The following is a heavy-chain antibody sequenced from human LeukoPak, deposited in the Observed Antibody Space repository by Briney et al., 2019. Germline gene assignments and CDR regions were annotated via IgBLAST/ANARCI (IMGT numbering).Heavy chain of an antibody. D-gene: IGHD6-19*01. J-gene: IGHJ4*02. CDR3: AKELGYTSGWTIDY. Sequence: GGSLTLSCAASGFTFSTYAMSWVRQAPGRGLEWVSTISSVGGSTHYADSVKGRFTISRDNSRNTLYLQMNSLRAEDTAVYYCAKELGYTSGWTIDYWGQGTLVTVSS. CDR1: GFTFSTYA. CDR2: ISSVGGST. V-gene: IGHV3-23*01.